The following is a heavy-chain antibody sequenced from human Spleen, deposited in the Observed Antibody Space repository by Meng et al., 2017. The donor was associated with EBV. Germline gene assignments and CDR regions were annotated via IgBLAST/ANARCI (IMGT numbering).Heavy chain of an antibody. J-gene: IGHJ4*02. CDR3: ASVDLGEFTHDR. V-gene: IGHV4-30-2*01. CDR1: HDASSSGIYS. CDR2: FYHTVST. D-gene: IGHD3-10*01. Sequence: LPLHGPRPLLVSPSQTLSRTSAVSHDASSSGIYSWSWIRQPPGKCLEWIGFFYHTVSTYYNPSLKSRVTILVYRSKNQFSLRLSSVTAADTAVYYCASVDLGEFTHDRWGQGTLVTVSS.